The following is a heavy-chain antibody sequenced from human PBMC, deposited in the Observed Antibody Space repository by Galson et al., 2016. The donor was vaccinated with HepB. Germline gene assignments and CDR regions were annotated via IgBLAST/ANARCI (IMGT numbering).Heavy chain of an antibody. CDR1: EYTFTGYY. CDR2: INPNSGGT. J-gene: IGHJ4*02. CDR3: ARVRARWKLLDPFDY. Sequence: SVKVSCKASEYTFTGYYMHWVRQAPGQGLECMGWINPNSGGTNYAQKFQGWVTLTSDTSISSAYMELSRLRSDDTAVYYCARVRARWKLLDPFDYWGQGTLVTVSS. D-gene: IGHD4-23*01. V-gene: IGHV1-2*04.